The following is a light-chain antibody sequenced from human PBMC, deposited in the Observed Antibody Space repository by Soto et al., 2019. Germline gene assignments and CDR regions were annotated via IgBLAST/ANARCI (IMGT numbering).Light chain of an antibody. CDR3: MQALQTPT. V-gene: IGKV2-28*01. CDR2: LGS. CDR1: QSLLHSNGIKY. Sequence: EIVMTQSPLSLPVTPGEPASISCRSSQSLLHSNGIKYLDWYVQKPGQSPQLLIYLGSNRASGVPDRFSGSGSGTDFTLKISRVEAEDVWVYYCMQALQTPTFGGGTRVEIK. J-gene: IGKJ4*01.